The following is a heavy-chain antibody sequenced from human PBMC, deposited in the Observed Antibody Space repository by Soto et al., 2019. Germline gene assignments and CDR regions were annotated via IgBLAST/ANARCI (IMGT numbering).Heavy chain of an antibody. CDR3: ARPPPYCSSTSCYLDY. V-gene: IGHV3-21*01. D-gene: IGHD2-2*01. Sequence: EVQLVESGGGLVKPGGSLRLYCAASGFTFSSYSMNWVRQAPGKGLEWVSSISSSSSYIYYADSVKGRFTISRDNAKNSLYLQMNSLRAEDTAVYYCARPPPYCSSTSCYLDYWGQGTLVTVSS. CDR1: GFTFSSYS. CDR2: ISSSSSYI. J-gene: IGHJ4*02.